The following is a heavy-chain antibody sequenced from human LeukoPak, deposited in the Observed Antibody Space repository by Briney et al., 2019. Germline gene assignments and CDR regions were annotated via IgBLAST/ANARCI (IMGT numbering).Heavy chain of an antibody. CDR2: INPNSGGT. J-gene: IGHJ6*02. CDR3: ARGLLWFGEFSGMDV. D-gene: IGHD3-10*01. V-gene: IGHV1-2*02. Sequence: GASVKVSCKASGYTFTGYYIHWVRQAPGQGLEWMGWINPNSGGTNYAQKFQGRVTMTRDTSISTAYMELSRLRSDDTAVYYCARGLLWFGEFSGMDVWGQGTTVTVSS. CDR1: GYTFTGYY.